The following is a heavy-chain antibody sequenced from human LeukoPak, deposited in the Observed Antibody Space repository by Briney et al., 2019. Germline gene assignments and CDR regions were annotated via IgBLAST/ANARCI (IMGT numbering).Heavy chain of an antibody. Sequence: SVKVSCKASGGTYSSYSINCVRQAPGQGLEWIGRVLPVLGLSKTAQNFQGRVTITADKSTTTAYMELSSLRSEDTAVYYCARGSYYGSGSATDAFDIWGQGTKVTVS. D-gene: IGHD3-10*01. CDR2: VLPVLGLS. CDR3: ARGSYYGSGSATDAFDI. J-gene: IGHJ3*02. V-gene: IGHV1-69*04. CDR1: GGTYSSYS.